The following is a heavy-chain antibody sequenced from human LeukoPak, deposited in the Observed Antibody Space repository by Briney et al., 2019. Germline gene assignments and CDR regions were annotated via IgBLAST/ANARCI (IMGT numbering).Heavy chain of an antibody. CDR3: PRDSIVQSSGYYSSPTFYAFDI. D-gene: IGHD3-22*01. V-gene: IGHV4-59*01. CDR1: GGSISSYY. Sequence: ASETLSLTCTVSGGSISSYYWSWIRQPPGKGLEWIGYIYYSGSTNYNPSLKSRVTISVDTSKNQFSLKLSSVTAADTAVYYLPRDSIVQSSGYYSSPTFYAFDIWGQGTMVTVSS. J-gene: IGHJ3*02. CDR2: IYYSGST.